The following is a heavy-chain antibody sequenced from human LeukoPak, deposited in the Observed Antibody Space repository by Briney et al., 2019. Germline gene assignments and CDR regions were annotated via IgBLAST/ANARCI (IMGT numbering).Heavy chain of an antibody. Sequence: PGGSLRLSCAASGFTFSSYSMNWVRQAPGKGLEWVSYISSSSSSTIYYADSVKGRFTISRDNAKNSLYLQMNSLRAEDTAVYYCASEGVYDSSGYVDPWGQGTLVTVSS. D-gene: IGHD3-22*01. CDR3: ASEGVYDSSGYVDP. V-gene: IGHV3-48*01. CDR1: GFTFSSYS. J-gene: IGHJ5*02. CDR2: ISSSSSSTI.